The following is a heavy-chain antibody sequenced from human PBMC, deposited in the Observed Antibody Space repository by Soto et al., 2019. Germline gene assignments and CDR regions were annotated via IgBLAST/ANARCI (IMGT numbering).Heavy chain of an antibody. D-gene: IGHD3-16*01. CDR3: ARDPWAADY. Sequence: EAQVVESGGGWVQPGGSLRLSCAASGFTVSTKYMSWGRQAPGKGLEWVSVIYSGGSTVYADSVRGRFTISRDNSKNTVNRHMNRLRAEDTAVYYCARDPWAADYWGQGTLVTVSS. CDR2: IYSGGST. V-gene: IGHV3-66*01. J-gene: IGHJ4*02. CDR1: GFTVSTKY.